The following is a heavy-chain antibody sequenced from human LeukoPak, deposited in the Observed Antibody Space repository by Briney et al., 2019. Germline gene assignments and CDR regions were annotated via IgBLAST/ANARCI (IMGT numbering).Heavy chain of an antibody. CDR1: GGSTSSGSYY. J-gene: IGHJ4*02. V-gene: IGHV4-61*02. CDR2: IYTSGST. CDR3: ARGPSAMWLDY. D-gene: IGHD2-21*01. Sequence: SQTLSLTCTVSGGSTSSGSYYWSWIRQPAGKGLEWIGRIYTSGSTNYNPSLKSRVTISVDTSKNQFSLKLSSVTAADTAVYYCARGPSAMWLDYWGQGTLVTVSS.